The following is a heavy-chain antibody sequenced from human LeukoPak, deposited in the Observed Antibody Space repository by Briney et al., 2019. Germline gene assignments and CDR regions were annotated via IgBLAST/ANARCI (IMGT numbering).Heavy chain of an antibody. V-gene: IGHV3-21*01. Sequence: GGSLRLSCAASGFTFSSYSMNWVRQAPGKGLEWVSSISSSSSYIYYADSVKDRFTISRDNAKNSLYLQMTRMRAEETAVYSCARGPDITIFGVVILDVRGKGTTVTVSP. CDR1: GFTFSSYS. J-gene: IGHJ6*04. CDR2: ISSSSSYI. D-gene: IGHD3-3*01. CDR3: ARGPDITIFGVVILDV.